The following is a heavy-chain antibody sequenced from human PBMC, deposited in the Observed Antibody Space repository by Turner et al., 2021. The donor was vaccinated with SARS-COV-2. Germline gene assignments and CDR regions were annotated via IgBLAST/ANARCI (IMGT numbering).Heavy chain of an antibody. V-gene: IGHV4-34*01. D-gene: IGHD6-19*01. J-gene: IGHJ4*02. Sequence: QVQLQQWGAGLLKPSETLSLTCAVYGGSFSGYYWSWIRQPPGKGLEWIGEINHGESTNHNPSLKSRVTISVDTSKNQFSLKLSSVTAADTAVYYCARSGWSLWYFDYWGQGTLVTVSS. CDR2: INHGEST. CDR3: ARSGWSLWYFDY. CDR1: GGSFSGYY.